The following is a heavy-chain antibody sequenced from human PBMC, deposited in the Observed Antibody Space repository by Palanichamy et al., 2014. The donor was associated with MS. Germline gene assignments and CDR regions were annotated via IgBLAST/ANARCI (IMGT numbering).Heavy chain of an antibody. D-gene: IGHD4-17*01. V-gene: IGHV4-34*01. CDR3: ARLRLRGAFDI. Sequence: QVQLQQWGAGLLKPSETLSLTCAVYGGSFSGYYWSWIHQPPGKGLEWIGEINHSGSTNYNPSLKSRVTISVDTSKNQFSLKLSSVTAADTAVYYCARLRLRGAFDIWGQGTMVTVSS. CDR2: INHSGST. J-gene: IGHJ3*02. CDR1: GGSFSGYY.